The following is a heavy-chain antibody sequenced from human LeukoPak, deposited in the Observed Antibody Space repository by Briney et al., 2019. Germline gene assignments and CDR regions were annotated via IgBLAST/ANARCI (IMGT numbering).Heavy chain of an antibody. CDR3: ARYVIGPNWFDP. V-gene: IGHV4-39*07. CDR1: GGSFSSNTYY. D-gene: IGHD3-10*01. CDR2: IYYSGST. J-gene: IGHJ5*02. Sequence: SETLSLTCTVSGGSFSSNTYYWAWIRQPPGKGLVWLGNIYYSGSTYYNPSLKSRITISVDTSKNQFSLKLSSVTAADTAVYFCARYVIGPNWFDPWGQGTLVTVSS.